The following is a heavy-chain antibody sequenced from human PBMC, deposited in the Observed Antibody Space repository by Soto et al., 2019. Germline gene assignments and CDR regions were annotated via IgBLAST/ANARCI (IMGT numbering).Heavy chain of an antibody. V-gene: IGHV5-51*01. Sequence: GESLKISCQGSGYSFTNYWIGWVRQMSGKGLEWMGIIYPGDSDTRYSPSFQGQVTISADKSISTAYLQWSSLKASDTAMYYFVREEYCNSDNCLNSPFQHWGQGTLVTVSS. J-gene: IGHJ1*01. CDR3: VREEYCNSDNCLNSPFQH. CDR1: GYSFTNYW. D-gene: IGHD2-2*01. CDR2: IYPGDSDT.